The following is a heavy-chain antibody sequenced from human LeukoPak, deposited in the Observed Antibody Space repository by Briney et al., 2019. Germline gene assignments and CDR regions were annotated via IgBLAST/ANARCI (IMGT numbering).Heavy chain of an antibody. CDR1: GFTFSTYA. J-gene: IGHJ4*02. V-gene: IGHV3-23*01. CDR2: ISGSGDST. D-gene: IGHD6-13*01. Sequence: GGSLRLSCAASGFTFSTYAMSWVRQAPGKGLEYVSAISGSGDSTYYADSVKGRFTISRDNSKNTLYLQMNSLRADDTAVYYCAKGNAAARIHFDYWGQGTLVTVSS. CDR3: AKGNAAARIHFDY.